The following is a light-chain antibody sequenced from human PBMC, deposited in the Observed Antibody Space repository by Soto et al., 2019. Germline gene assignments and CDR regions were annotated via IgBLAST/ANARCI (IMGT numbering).Light chain of an antibody. CDR2: DDN. CDR3: RSWDSSLSAYV. Sequence: QSVRTQPPSVSASPGQKVTISCSGSSSNIGGNSVSWYQQLPGTAPKLLIYDDNKRPSGIPDRFSGSKSGTSATLGITGFQTGDEADYYCRSWDSSLSAYVFGTGTKVIVL. J-gene: IGLJ1*01. V-gene: IGLV1-51*01. CDR1: SSNIGGNS.